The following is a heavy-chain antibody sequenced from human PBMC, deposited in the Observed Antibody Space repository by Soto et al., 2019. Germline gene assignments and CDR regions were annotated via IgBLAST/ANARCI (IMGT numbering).Heavy chain of an antibody. CDR2: ISYDGSNK. V-gene: IGHV3-30*03. CDR3: ARAVGCSGTTCSESWGYYYYAVDV. D-gene: IGHD2-2*01. Sequence: QVQLVESGGGVVQPGRSLRLSCAASGSTFGRYAIHWVRQAPGKGLEWVAVISYDGSNKYYADSVKGRFTISRDNSKNALSLQMDSLRVEDTAVYYCARAVGCSGTTCSESWGYYYYAVDVWGQGTTVTVSS. J-gene: IGHJ6*02. CDR1: GSTFGRYA.